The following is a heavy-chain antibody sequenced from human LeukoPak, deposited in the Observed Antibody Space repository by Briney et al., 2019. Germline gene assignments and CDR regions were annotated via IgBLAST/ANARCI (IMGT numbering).Heavy chain of an antibody. D-gene: IGHD6-13*01. CDR1: GGSISSGGYS. Sequence: SQTLSLTCAVSGGSISSGGYSWSWIRQPPGKGLEWIGYIYHSGSTYYNPSLKSRVTISVDRSKNQFSLKLSSVTAADTAVYYCARIAAAGTYFDYWGQGTLVTVYS. V-gene: IGHV4-30-2*01. CDR3: ARIAAAGTYFDY. CDR2: IYHSGST. J-gene: IGHJ4*02.